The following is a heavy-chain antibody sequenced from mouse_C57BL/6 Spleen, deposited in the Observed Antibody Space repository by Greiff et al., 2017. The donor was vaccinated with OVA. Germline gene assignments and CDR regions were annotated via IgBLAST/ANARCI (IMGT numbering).Heavy chain of an antibody. CDR2: INPNNGGT. Sequence: EVQLQQSGPELVKPGASVKIPCKASGYTFTDYNMDWVKQSHGKSLEWIGDINPNNGGTIYNQKFKGKATLTVDKSSSTAYMELRSLTSEDTAVYYCARITTVVASMDYWGQGTSVTVSS. CDR3: ARITTVVASMDY. D-gene: IGHD1-1*01. J-gene: IGHJ4*01. CDR1: GYTFTDYN. V-gene: IGHV1-18*01.